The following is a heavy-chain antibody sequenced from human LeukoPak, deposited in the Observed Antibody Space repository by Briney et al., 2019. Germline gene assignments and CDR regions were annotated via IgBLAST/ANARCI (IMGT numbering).Heavy chain of an antibody. Sequence: PSETLSLTCTVSGGAISSYYWSWIRQPPGKGLEWIGYIYYSGSTNYNPSLKSRVTISVDTSRNQFSLKLSSVSAVDAAVYSCARSGYCSSTGCYFPMLNWGQGTLVTVSS. CDR1: GGAISSYY. CDR2: IYYSGST. CDR3: ARSGYCSSTGCYFPMLN. J-gene: IGHJ4*02. D-gene: IGHD2-2*01. V-gene: IGHV4-59*01.